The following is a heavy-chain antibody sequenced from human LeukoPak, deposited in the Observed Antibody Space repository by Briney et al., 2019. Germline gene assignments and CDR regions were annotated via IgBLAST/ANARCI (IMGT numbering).Heavy chain of an antibody. CDR3: ARIGVRDGQFRHFDH. D-gene: IGHD3-10*01. J-gene: IGHJ4*02. CDR1: GFTFSHYS. Sequence: GGSLRLSCAPSGFTFSHYSMNWVRQAPGEGVEWLSYISSSSSYICYADSVKGRFTISRDNAKNSLYLQMNSLRDEDTAVYYCARIGVRDGQFRHFDHWGQGILVTVSS. CDR2: ISSSSSYI. V-gene: IGHV3-21*01.